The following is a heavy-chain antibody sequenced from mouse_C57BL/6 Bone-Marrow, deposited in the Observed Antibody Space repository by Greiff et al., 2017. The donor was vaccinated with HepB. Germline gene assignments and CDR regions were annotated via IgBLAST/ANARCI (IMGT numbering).Heavy chain of an antibody. D-gene: IGHD2-4*01. V-gene: IGHV1-69*01. J-gene: IGHJ2*01. Sequence: QVQLQQSGAELVMPGASVKLSCKASGYTFTSYWMHWVKQRPGQGLEWIGEIDPSDSYTNYNQKFKGKSTLTVDKSSSTAYMQLSSLTSEDSAVYYCARVGLRQDYWGQGTTLTVSS. CDR2: IDPSDSYT. CDR1: GYTFTSYW. CDR3: ARVGLRQDY.